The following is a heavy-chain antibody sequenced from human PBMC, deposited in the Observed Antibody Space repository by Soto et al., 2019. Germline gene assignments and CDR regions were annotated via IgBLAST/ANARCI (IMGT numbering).Heavy chain of an antibody. Sequence: SETLSLTCTVSGGSISSGDYYWSWIRQPPGKGLEWIRYIYYSGTTYYNPSLKSRVTISVDTSKNQFSLKVNSVTAAGTAVYYCARALIQLWPHYYYGMDVWGQGTTVTVSS. J-gene: IGHJ6*02. CDR2: IYYSGTT. CDR3: ARALIQLWPHYYYGMDV. D-gene: IGHD5-18*01. CDR1: GGSISSGDYY. V-gene: IGHV4-30-4*01.